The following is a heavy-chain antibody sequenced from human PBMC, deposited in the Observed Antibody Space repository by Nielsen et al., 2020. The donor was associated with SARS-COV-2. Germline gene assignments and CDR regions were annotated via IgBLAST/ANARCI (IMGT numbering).Heavy chain of an antibody. CDR3: ARDSVLMWEPSDWFDL. D-gene: IGHD1-26*01. J-gene: IGHJ5*02. V-gene: IGHV3-30*01. Sequence: DSVKGRFTVSRDNSRNTLYLQVNSLRGEDTAIYYCARDSVLMWEPSDWFDLWGQGTLVTVSS.